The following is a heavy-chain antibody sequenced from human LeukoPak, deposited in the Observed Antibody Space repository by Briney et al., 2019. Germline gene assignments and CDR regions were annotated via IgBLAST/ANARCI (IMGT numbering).Heavy chain of an antibody. J-gene: IGHJ4*02. CDR3: ARDQVDYDTPDHFDY. CDR1: GDSLSSSTCN. D-gene: IGHD3-22*01. CDR2: ISQSGNS. Sequence: SQTLSLTCKVSGDSLSSSTCNWSWIRQPPGKGLEWIGYISQSGNSYFTPSLKSRATISVDRSKNQFSLTLTSVTAADTAVYYCARDQVDYDTPDHFDYWGKGTLVTVSP. V-gene: IGHV4-30-2*01.